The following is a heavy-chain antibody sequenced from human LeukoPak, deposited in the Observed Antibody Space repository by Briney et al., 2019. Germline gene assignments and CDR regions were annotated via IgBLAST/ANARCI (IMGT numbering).Heavy chain of an antibody. CDR2: IYTSGST. J-gene: IGHJ4*02. CDR3: AREERDGSVWYEGDY. CDR1: GGSFSGYY. D-gene: IGHD6-19*01. Sequence: SETLSLTCDVYGGSFSGYYWSWIRQPAGKGLEWIGRIYTSGSTNYNPSLKSRVTMSVDTSKNQFSLKLSSVTAADTAVYYCAREERDGSVWYEGDYWGQGTLVTVSS. V-gene: IGHV4-4*07.